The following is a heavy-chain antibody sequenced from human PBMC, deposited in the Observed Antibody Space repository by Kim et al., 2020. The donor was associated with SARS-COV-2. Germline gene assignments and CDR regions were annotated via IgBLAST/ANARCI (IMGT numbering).Heavy chain of an antibody. CDR3: ARNQYCSGGSCYSYYYGMDV. V-gene: IGHV3-74*01. CDR1: GFTFSSYW. CDR2: INSDGSST. Sequence: GGSLRLSCAASGFTFSSYWMHWVRQAPGKGLVWVPRINSDGSSTSYADSVKGRFTISRDNSKNTLYLQMNRLRAEDTAVYYCARNQYCSGGSCYSYYYGMDVWGQGTTVTVSS. J-gene: IGHJ6*02. D-gene: IGHD2-15*01.